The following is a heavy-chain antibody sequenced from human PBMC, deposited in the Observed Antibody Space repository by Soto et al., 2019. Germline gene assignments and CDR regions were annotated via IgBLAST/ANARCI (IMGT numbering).Heavy chain of an antibody. V-gene: IGHV1-18*01. CDR2: ISAYNGNT. Sequence: QVQLVQSGAEVKKPGASVKVSCKASGYTFTSYGISWVRQAPGQGLEWMGWISAYNGNTKYAQKLQGRVTMTTDTSTSTAYMELRSLRSDDTAVYYCARERCSSTSCYKGPFYYYGLDVWGQGTTVTVSS. D-gene: IGHD2-2*02. J-gene: IGHJ6*02. CDR1: GYTFTSYG. CDR3: ARERCSSTSCYKGPFYYYGLDV.